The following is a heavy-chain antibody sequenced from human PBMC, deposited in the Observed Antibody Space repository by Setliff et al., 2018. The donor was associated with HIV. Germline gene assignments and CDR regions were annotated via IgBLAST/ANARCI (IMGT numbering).Heavy chain of an antibody. CDR1: GGSFSSVSYY. CDR3: ARHSGLGGYYSPFDY. Sequence: SETLSLTCTVSGGSFSSVSYYWNWIRQPAGKGLEWIGYIYTSGSTNFNPSLKSRVTISVDTSKNQFSLKLSSVTAADTTVYYCARHSGLGGYYSPFDYWGPGTLVTVSS. CDR2: IYTSGST. D-gene: IGHD3-22*01. J-gene: IGHJ4*02. V-gene: IGHV4-61*09.